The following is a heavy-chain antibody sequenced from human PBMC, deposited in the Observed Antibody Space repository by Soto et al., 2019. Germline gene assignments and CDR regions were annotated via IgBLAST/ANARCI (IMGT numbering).Heavy chain of an antibody. D-gene: IGHD3-3*01. CDR1: GFTFSNAW. CDR3: ITYFWSGYYSPDYYYGMDV. CDR2: IKSKTDGGTT. J-gene: IGHJ6*02. V-gene: IGHV3-15*07. Sequence: GGSLRLSCAASGFTFSNAWMNWVRQAPGKGLEWVGRIKSKTDGGTTDYAAPVKGRFTISRDDSKNTLYLQMNSLKTEDTAVYYCITYFWSGYYSPDYYYGMDVWGQGTTVTVSS.